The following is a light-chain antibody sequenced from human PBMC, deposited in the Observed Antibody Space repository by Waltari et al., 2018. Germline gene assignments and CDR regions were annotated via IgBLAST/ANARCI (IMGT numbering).Light chain of an antibody. J-gene: IGKJ3*01. CDR2: GAS. CDR1: PTLLYNTDNQSY. CDR3: QQYYSTPFS. V-gene: IGKV4-1*01. Sequence: DIVLTQSPDSLYVSLGETATITCRSSPTLLYNTDNQSYLVWYQQKPGPPPKLLLYGASVRDSGVPDRFSGTGSGTDFTLTISSLQPEDVAVYYCQQYYSTPFSFGPGTKVDVK.